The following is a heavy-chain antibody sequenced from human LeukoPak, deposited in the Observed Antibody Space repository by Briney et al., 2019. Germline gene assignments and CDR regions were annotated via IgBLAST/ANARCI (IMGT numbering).Heavy chain of an antibody. J-gene: IGHJ4*02. CDR2: TYYRSKWCN. CDR1: GDSVSSNIAA. Sequence: SQTLSLTCAISGDSVSSNIAAWNWIRQSPSRGLEWLGRTYYRSKWCNDYAVSVKSRIITNPDVSKNQFSLQLSSVTPEDTAVYYCAKTGDYDYVWGTYRLTDYFDSWGQGTLVTVSS. CDR3: AKTGDYDYVWGTYRLTDYFDS. D-gene: IGHD3-16*02. V-gene: IGHV6-1*01.